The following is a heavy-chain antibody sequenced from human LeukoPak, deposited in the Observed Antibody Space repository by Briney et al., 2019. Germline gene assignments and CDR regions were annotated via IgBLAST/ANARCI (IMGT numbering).Heavy chain of an antibody. CDR2: IKPDGSEE. D-gene: IGHD4-17*01. V-gene: IGHV3-7*01. CDR1: GFTFSSYW. Sequence: GGSLRLSCAASGFTFSSYWMSWVRQAPGKGLEWVANIKPDGSEEKYMDSVKGRFTISRDNAKNSLYPQMNSLRAEDTAMYYCARCYGDGAFDIWGQGTMVTVSS. CDR3: ARCYGDGAFDI. J-gene: IGHJ3*02.